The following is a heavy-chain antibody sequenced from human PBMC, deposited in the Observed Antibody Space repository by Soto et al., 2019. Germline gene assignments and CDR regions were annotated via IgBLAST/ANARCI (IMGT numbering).Heavy chain of an antibody. CDR1: GFSFSEYY. CDR2: ISSSSSYI. J-gene: IGHJ4*02. V-gene: IGHV3-11*06. CDR3: ARVGTYYDIPRLDY. D-gene: IGHD3-9*01. Sequence: GGSLRLSCVATGFSFSEYYLSWIRQSPGKGLEWVSSISSSSSYIYYADSVKGRFTISRDNAKNSLYLQMNSLRAEDTAVYYCARVGTYYDIPRLDYWGQGTLVTVSS.